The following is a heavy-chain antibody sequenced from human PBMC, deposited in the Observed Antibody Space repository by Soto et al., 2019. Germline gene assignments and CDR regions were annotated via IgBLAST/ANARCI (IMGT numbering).Heavy chain of an antibody. V-gene: IGHV4-30-4*08. CDR2: IYYTGDG. J-gene: IGHJ5*02. CDR1: GASITSGDYY. D-gene: IGHD1-7*01. CDR3: VGTGTKGVS. Sequence: PQNLSLTCSVSGASITSGDYYWSWVRQPPGKGLEWIGYIYYTGDGYYNPSLESRLSISLDSSKNQFSLELRSVSAADTALYYWVGTGTKGVSWGQGPLVTVSS.